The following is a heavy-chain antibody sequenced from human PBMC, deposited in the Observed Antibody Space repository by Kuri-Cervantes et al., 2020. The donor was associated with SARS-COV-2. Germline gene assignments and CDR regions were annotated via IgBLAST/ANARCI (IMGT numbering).Heavy chain of an antibody. J-gene: IGHJ1*01. D-gene: IGHD2-21*02. V-gene: IGHV4-34*01. CDR1: GGSSSGYY. Sequence: GSLRLSCAVYGGSSSGYYWSWIRQPPGKGLEWIGEINHSGSTYYNPSLKSRVTISVDTSKNQFSLKLSSVTAADTAVYYCARRGVGDYDAEYFQHWGQGTLVTVSS. CDR3: ARRGVGDYDAEYFQH. CDR2: INHSGST.